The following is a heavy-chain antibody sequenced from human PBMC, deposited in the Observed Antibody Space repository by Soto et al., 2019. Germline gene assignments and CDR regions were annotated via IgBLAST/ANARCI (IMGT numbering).Heavy chain of an antibody. D-gene: IGHD3-22*01. J-gene: IGHJ4*02. V-gene: IGHV4-4*02. CDR1: GVSISSGNW. Sequence: PSETLSLTCDVSGVSISSGNWWSWVRQPPGKGLEWIAEVYNDGSANYRPSLESRATISVDRSKNQFSLRLSSVTAADTGKYYCARLVYDSRLNYLYFDHWGQGTLVTVSS. CDR2: VYNDGSA. CDR3: ARLVYDSRLNYLYFDH.